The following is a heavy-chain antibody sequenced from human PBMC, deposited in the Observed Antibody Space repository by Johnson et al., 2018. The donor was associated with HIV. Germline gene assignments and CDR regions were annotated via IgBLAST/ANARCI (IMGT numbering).Heavy chain of an antibody. V-gene: IGHV3-49*04. D-gene: IGHD1-14*01. CDR1: GFTFGDYA. J-gene: IGHJ3*02. CDR3: TRAEWHDAVDI. Sequence: VQLVESGGGLVQPGRSLRLSCTASGFTFGDYAMSWVRQAPGKGLEWVGFIRSRAYGGTTEYAASVKGRFTISRDDSKSIAYLQMNSLKTEDTAVYYCTRAEWHDAVDIWDQGTMVTVSS. CDR2: IRSRAYGGTT.